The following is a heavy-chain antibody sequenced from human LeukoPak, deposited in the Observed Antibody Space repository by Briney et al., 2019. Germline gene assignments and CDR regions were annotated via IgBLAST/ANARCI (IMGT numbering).Heavy chain of an antibody. V-gene: IGHV3-9*01. CDR1: GFTFDYYA. J-gene: IGHJ6*03. CDR2: ISWNSGSI. CDR3: AKVSSPGYYYYYYYMDV. Sequence: GGSLRLSCAASGFTFDYYAMHWVRQAPGKGLEWVSGISWNSGSIGYADSEKGRFTISRDNAKNSLYLQMNSLRAEDTALYYCAKVSSPGYYYYYYYMDVWGKGTTVTVSS. D-gene: IGHD2-15*01.